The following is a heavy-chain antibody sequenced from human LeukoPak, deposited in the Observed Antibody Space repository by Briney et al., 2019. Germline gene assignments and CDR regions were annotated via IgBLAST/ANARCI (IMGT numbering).Heavy chain of an antibody. CDR2: IRYDGSNK. Sequence: GGSLRLSCAASGFTSSSYGMHWVRQAPGKGLEWVAFIRYDGSNKYYADSVKGRFTISRDNSKNTLYLQMNSLRAEDTAVYYCAKRKGSDSSGWYAKDWGQGTLVTVSS. CDR1: GFTSSSYG. J-gene: IGHJ4*02. V-gene: IGHV3-30*02. CDR3: AKRKGSDSSGWYAKD. D-gene: IGHD6-19*01.